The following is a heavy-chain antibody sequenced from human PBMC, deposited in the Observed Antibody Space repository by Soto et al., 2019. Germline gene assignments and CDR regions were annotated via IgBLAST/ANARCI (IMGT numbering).Heavy chain of an antibody. D-gene: IGHD1-26*01. CDR2: VSYDGDNE. Sequence: GSLRLSCAASGFTFSNYAMHWVRQAPGKGLEWVAIVSYDGDNEYYADSVRGRFFISRDNSRNTLYLQTSSLRHEDTAVYYCARDAVGDYYYYYGMDVWGQGTTVTVSS. J-gene: IGHJ6*02. V-gene: IGHV3-30*03. CDR1: GFTFSNYA. CDR3: ARDAVGDYYYYYGMDV.